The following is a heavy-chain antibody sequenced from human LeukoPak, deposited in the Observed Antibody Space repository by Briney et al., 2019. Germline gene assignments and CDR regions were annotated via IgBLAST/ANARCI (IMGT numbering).Heavy chain of an antibody. Sequence: SETLSLTCAVYGGSFSGYYWSWIRQPPGKGLEWIGEINHSGSTYYNPSLKSRVTMSGDTSKNQFSLKLSSVAAADTAVYYCARGLYDTSGYYIFDYWGQGTLVTVSS. CDR3: ARGLYDTSGYYIFDY. V-gene: IGHV4-34*01. CDR2: INHSGST. CDR1: GGSFSGYY. J-gene: IGHJ4*02. D-gene: IGHD3-22*01.